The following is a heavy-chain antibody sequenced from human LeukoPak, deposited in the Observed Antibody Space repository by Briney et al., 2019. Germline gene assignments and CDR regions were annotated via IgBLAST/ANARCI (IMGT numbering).Heavy chain of an antibody. Sequence: SETLSLTCAVSGGSFSGYYWTWIRQPPGKGLEWIGEINHSGSANYNPSLMSRVTISVDTSKNQFSLKLSSVTAADTAVYYCASSYLYGDYTYWGQGTLVTVSS. D-gene: IGHD4-17*01. V-gene: IGHV4-34*01. CDR2: INHSGSA. CDR1: GGSFSGYY. J-gene: IGHJ4*02. CDR3: ASSYLYGDYTY.